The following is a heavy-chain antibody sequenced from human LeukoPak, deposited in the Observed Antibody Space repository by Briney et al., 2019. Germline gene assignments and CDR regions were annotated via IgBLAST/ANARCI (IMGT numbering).Heavy chain of an antibody. CDR2: ISWNSGTI. J-gene: IGHJ4*02. V-gene: IGHV3-9*01. D-gene: IGHD4-23*01. CDR3: AKDKGTGHVGAHFTVVTRPHYFDN. CDR1: GFTFDDYA. Sequence: PGRSLRLSCTASGFTFDDYAMHWVRQAPGEGLEWVSGISWNSGTIGYADSVKGRFTISRDNAKNSLYLQMNSLRAEDTALYYCAKDKGTGHVGAHFTVVTRPHYFDNWGQGNLVTVSS.